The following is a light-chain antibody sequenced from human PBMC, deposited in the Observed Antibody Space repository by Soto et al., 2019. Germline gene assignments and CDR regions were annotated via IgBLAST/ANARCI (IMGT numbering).Light chain of an antibody. J-gene: IGKJ1*01. CDR1: QSISSW. CDR2: KAS. CDR3: QQYKSYSRT. Sequence: DIQMTQSPYTLSASVGHRVTITCRASQSISSWLAWYQQKPGKAPNLLIYKASSLESGVPSRFSGSGTGTEFTLTISSLQPEDFATYHCQQYKSYSRTFGQGTKVDIK. V-gene: IGKV1-5*03.